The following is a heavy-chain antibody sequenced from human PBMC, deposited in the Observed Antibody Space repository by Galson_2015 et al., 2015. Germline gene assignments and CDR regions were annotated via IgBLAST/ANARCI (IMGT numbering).Heavy chain of an antibody. CDR1: GGSFSGYY. CDR3: ARGSEDHQKEGFDY. D-gene: IGHD2-15*01. J-gene: IGHJ4*02. Sequence: SETLSLTCAVYGGSFSGYYWSWIRQPPGKGLEWIGEINHSGSTNYNPSLKSRVTISVDTSKNQFSLKLSSVAAADTAVYYCARGSEDHQKEGFDYWGQGTLVTVSS. V-gene: IGHV4-34*01. CDR2: INHSGST.